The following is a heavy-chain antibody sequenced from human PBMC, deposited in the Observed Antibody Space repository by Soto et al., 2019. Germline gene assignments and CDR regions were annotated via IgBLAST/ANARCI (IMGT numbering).Heavy chain of an antibody. CDR2: IIPIFGTA. Sequence: QVQLLQSGAEVKKPGSSVKVSCKASGGTFSSYAISWVRQAPGQGLEWMGGIIPIFGTANYAQKFQGRVTITADESTSTAYMELSSLRSEDTAVYYCARYKGAAAGTAYYHYGMYVWGQRTTVTVSS. D-gene: IGHD6-13*01. CDR3: ARYKGAAAGTAYYHYGMYV. CDR1: GGTFSSYA. J-gene: IGHJ6*02. V-gene: IGHV1-69*01.